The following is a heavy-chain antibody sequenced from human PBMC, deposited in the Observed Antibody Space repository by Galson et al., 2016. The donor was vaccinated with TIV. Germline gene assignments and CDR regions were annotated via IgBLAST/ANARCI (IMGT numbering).Heavy chain of an antibody. J-gene: IGHJ4*02. CDR2: IWHDGSNK. V-gene: IGHV3-33*01. Sequence: SLRLSCAASGFTFTSYGMHWARQATGKGLEWVAVIWHDGSNKYYADSVKGRFTISRDNSKNTLYLQMDSLRAEDTAVYYCARVYRVVDYWGLGTLVTVSS. CDR3: ARVYRVVDY. CDR1: GFTFTSYG. D-gene: IGHD5/OR15-5a*01.